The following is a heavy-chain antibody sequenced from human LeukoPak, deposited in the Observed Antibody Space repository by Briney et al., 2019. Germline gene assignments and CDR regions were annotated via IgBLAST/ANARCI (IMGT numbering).Heavy chain of an antibody. CDR2: ISAYNGNT. D-gene: IGHD3-22*01. V-gene: IGHV1-18*01. CDR3: ARDPSTYYYDSSGYYYDVEYYYGMDV. CDR1: GYTFTSYG. Sequence: ASVKVSCKASGYTFTSYGISWVRQAPGQGLEWMGWISAYNGNTNYAQKFQGRVTMTRDTSTSTVYMELSSLRSEDTAVYYCARDPSTYYYDSSGYYYDVEYYYGMDVWGQGTTVTVSS. J-gene: IGHJ6*02.